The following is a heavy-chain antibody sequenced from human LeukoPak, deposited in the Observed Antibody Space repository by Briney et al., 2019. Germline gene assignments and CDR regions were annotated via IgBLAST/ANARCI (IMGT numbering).Heavy chain of an antibody. CDR1: GYGFTSYW. D-gene: IGHD5-24*01. J-gene: IGHJ3*02. Sequence: GESLKISCKGSGYGFTSYWIGWVRQMPGKGLEWMGIIYPGDSDTRYSPSFQGQVTISADKSISTAYLQWSSLKASDTAMYYCARQSGEMATITGAFDIWGQGTMVTVSS. V-gene: IGHV5-51*01. CDR2: IYPGDSDT. CDR3: ARQSGEMATITGAFDI.